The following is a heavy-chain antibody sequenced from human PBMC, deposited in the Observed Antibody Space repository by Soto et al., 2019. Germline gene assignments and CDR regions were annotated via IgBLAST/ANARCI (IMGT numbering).Heavy chain of an antibody. J-gene: IGHJ4*02. D-gene: IGHD3-22*01. CDR1: GGSISSYY. CDR2: IYHSGST. V-gene: IGHV4-59*12. Sequence: PSQTLSLTCTVSGGSISSYYWSWIRQPPGKGLEWIGYIYHSGSTYYNPSLKSRVTISVDRSKNQFSLKLSSVTAADTAVYYCARGGVDYYDSSGYYFSKYYFDYWGQGTLVTVSS. CDR3: ARGGVDYYDSSGYYFSKYYFDY.